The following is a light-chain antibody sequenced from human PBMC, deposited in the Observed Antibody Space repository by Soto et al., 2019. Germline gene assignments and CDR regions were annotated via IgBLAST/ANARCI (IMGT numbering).Light chain of an antibody. CDR3: QQYYSTLLT. CDR1: QSFVYSSNNKNY. J-gene: IGKJ4*01. CDR2: WAS. V-gene: IGKV4-1*01. Sequence: DIVMTHSPGSLAVSLGERATINCKSIQSFVYSSNNKNYLAWYQQKPGQPPKLLIYWASTRESGVPDRFSGSGSGTDFTLTISSLQAEDVAVYYCQQYYSTLLTFGGGTKVDIK.